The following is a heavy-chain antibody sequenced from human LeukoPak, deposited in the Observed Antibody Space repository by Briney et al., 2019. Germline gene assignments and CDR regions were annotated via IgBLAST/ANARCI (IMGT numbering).Heavy chain of an antibody. CDR2: IIPIFGTA. J-gene: IGHJ4*02. CDR1: GGTFSSYA. CDR3: ARVTNYDYVWGSYSDY. D-gene: IGHD3-16*01. Sequence: GASVKVSCKASGGTFSSYAISWVRQAPGQGLEWMGGIIPIFGTANYAQKFQGRVTITTDESTSTAYMELSSLRSEDTAVYYCARVTNYDYVWGSYSDYWGQGTLVTVSS. V-gene: IGHV1-69*05.